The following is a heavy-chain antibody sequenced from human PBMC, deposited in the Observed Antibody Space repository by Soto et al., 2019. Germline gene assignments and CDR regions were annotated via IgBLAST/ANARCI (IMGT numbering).Heavy chain of an antibody. CDR2: ITGSGYST. CDR1: GFTFNSYA. V-gene: IGHV3-23*01. D-gene: IGHD3-16*01. Sequence: EVQLLESGGGLVQPGGSLRLSCAASGFTFNSYAMSWVRQAPGKGLEWVSGITGSGYSTYYAGPVKGRFAISRDNSKNTLYLQMNSLRAEDRAVYYCANPITFAGGKCFDWWGQGTLVTVSS. J-gene: IGHJ4*02. CDR3: ANPITFAGGKCFDW.